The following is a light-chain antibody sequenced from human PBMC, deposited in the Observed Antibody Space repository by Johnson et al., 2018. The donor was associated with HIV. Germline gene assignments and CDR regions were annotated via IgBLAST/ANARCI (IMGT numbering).Light chain of an antibody. Sequence: QSVLTQPPSVSAAPGQRVTRSYSGSSSNIGNNYVSWYQQLPGTAPKLLIYEINKRPSGIPDRFSGSKSGTSATLGITGLQTGDEADYYCETWDSRLSGYYVFGSGTRLTVL. CDR3: ETWDSRLSGYYV. CDR2: EIN. CDR1: SSNIGNNY. V-gene: IGLV1-51*02. J-gene: IGLJ1*01.